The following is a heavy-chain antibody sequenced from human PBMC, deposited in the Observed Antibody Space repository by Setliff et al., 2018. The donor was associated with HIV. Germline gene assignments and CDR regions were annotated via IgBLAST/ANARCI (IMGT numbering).Heavy chain of an antibody. V-gene: IGHV4-31*02. Sequence: PSETLSLTCSVSGGSIGLGGHYWGWIRQRPGKGLEWIGYFYYDGSEFYTPSIKSRVSISRDTSKNQFSLRLTSVTAADTALYFCVTSEFGGASPFDYWGQGTLVTVSS. CDR3: VTSEFGGASPFDY. CDR2: FYYDGSE. D-gene: IGHD3-3*01. J-gene: IGHJ4*02. CDR1: GGSIGLGGHY.